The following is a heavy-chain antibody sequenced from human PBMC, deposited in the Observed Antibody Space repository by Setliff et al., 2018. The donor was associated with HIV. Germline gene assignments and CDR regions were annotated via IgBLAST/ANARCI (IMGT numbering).Heavy chain of an antibody. CDR1: GGSIVNYF. D-gene: IGHD3-16*01. CDR3: ATVRGDDPKTYPNFDY. J-gene: IGHJ4*02. CDR2: LHFSGTA. Sequence: PSETLSLTCSVSGGSIVNYFWSWVRQAAGKGPECIGRLHFSGTAATYNPSLKSRLIISIDRSNNQFSLRLSSVTAADTAVYYCATVRGDDPKTYPNFDYWGPGVLVTVSS. V-gene: IGHV4-4*07.